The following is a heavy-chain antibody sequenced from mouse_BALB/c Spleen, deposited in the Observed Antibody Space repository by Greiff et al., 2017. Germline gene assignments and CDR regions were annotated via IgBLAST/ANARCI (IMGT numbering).Heavy chain of an antibody. CDR3: ARKGDSFAY. CDR1: GFNFKDTY. D-gene: IGHD3-3*01. Sequence: VQLQQSGAELVKPGASVKLSCTASGFNFKDTYMHWVKQRPEQGLEWIGRIDPANGNTKYDPKFQGKATITADTSSNTAYLQLSSLTSEDTAVYYCARKGDSFAYWGQGTLVTVSA. J-gene: IGHJ3*01. V-gene: IGHV14-3*02. CDR2: IDPANGNT.